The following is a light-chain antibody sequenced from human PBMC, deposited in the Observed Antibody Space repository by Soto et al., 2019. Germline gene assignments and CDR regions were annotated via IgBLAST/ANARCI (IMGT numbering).Light chain of an antibody. CDR3: SSYTTSSTYV. V-gene: IGLV2-14*01. Sequence: QSVLTQPASVSGCPGQSITICCTGASSDVGGYNYVSWYQQHPGKAPKLMIYDVSNRPSGVSSRFSGSKSGNTASLTISGLQAEDEADYYCSSYTTSSTYVFGTGTKVTVL. CDR2: DVS. J-gene: IGLJ1*01. CDR1: SSDVGGYNY.